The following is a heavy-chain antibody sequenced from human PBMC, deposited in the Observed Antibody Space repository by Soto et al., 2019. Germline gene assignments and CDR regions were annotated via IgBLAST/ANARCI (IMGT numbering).Heavy chain of an antibody. J-gene: IGHJ5*02. D-gene: IGHD2-8*01. CDR1: GFTFSSYG. CDR2: ISFSSSTI. CDR3: ARDNGMAGSFDP. V-gene: IGHV3-48*02. Sequence: PGGSLRLSCAASGFTFSSYGMNWVRQAPGKGLEWVSYISFSSSTIFYADSVRGRFTISRDNAKNSLYLQMNTLRDEDTAVYYCARDNGMAGSFDPWGQGTLVTVSS.